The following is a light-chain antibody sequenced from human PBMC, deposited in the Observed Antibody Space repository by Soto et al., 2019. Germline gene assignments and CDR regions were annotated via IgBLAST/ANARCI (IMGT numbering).Light chain of an antibody. V-gene: IGKV1-5*01. Sequence: DIQMTQSPSTLSGYVGDRVTITCRASQTISSWLAWYQQKPGKAPKLLIFDASSLERGVPSRFSGSGSGTDFTLTISSLQSEDFAVYYCQQYNFWPLTFGGGTKVDIK. CDR1: QTISSW. CDR3: QQYNFWPLT. CDR2: DAS. J-gene: IGKJ4*01.